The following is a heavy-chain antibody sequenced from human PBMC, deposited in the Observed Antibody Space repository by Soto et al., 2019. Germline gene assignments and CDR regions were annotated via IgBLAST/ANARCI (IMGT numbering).Heavy chain of an antibody. D-gene: IGHD3-22*01. Sequence: SETLSLTCTVSGGSISSSSYYWGWIRQPPGKELECIGSIYYSGSTYYNPSLKSRVIISVDTSKNQISLNLSSVTAADTAVYYCAKHFGYSLGYWGQGTLVTVS. CDR1: GGSISSSSYY. J-gene: IGHJ4*02. CDR3: AKHFGYSLGY. V-gene: IGHV4-39*01. CDR2: IYYSGST.